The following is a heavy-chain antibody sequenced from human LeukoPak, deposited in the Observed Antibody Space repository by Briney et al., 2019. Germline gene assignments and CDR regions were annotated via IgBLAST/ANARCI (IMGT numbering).Heavy chain of an antibody. D-gene: IGHD1-26*01. V-gene: IGHV3-7*01. CDR2: IKQDGSEK. J-gene: IGHJ4*02. CDR3: ARVGRYNGSPPDY. CDR1: GFTFSNYW. Sequence: GGSLRLSCAASGFTFSNYWMNWVRQAPGKGLEWVASIKQDGSEKYSVDSVKGRFTISRDNAKNSLFLQMNSLRAEDTAVYYCARVGRYNGSPPDYWGQGTLVTVSS.